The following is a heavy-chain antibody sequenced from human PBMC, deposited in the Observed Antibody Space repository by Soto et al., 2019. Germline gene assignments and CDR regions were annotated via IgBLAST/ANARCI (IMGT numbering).Heavy chain of an antibody. J-gene: IGHJ3*02. D-gene: IGHD6-6*01. CDR2: ISAYNGNT. CDR1: GYTFRNYG. V-gene: IGHV1-18*01. Sequence: ASVKVSCKASGYTFRNYGINWVRQAPGQGLEWMGWISAYNGNTNYAQKFQGRVTMATDTPTSTAYMELRSLKSDDTAVYYCARDGRQFVPNSDNFDIRGQGTTVTVSS. CDR3: ARDGRQFVPNSDNFDI.